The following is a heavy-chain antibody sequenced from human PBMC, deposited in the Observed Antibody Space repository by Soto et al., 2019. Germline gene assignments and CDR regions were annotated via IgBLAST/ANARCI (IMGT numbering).Heavy chain of an antibody. J-gene: IGHJ4*02. CDR1: GFTFSSYA. V-gene: IGHV3-23*01. CDR2: ISGSGGST. D-gene: IGHD6-19*01. Sequence: GGSPRLSCAASGFTFSSYAMSWVRQAPGKGLEWVSAISGSGGSTYYADSVKGRFTISRDNSKNTLYLQMNSLRAEDTAVYYCARTHEYSSGWYDYWGQGTLVTVSS. CDR3: ARTHEYSSGWYDY.